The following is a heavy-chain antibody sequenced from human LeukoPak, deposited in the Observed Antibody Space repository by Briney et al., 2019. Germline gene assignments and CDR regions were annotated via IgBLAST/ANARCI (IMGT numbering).Heavy chain of an antibody. CDR1: GVSISDFY. Sequence: GGSLRPSCEGAGVSISDFYMNWIRQAPGKGLEWVSSISSSGNNILYADSVKGRLTISRDTANNAMHLQMSGLRAEDTAVYYCAARPGYSNAFDQWGLGSLVTVSS. V-gene: IGHV3-11*01. D-gene: IGHD5-18*01. CDR3: AARPGYSNAFDQ. CDR2: ISSSGNNI. J-gene: IGHJ4*01.